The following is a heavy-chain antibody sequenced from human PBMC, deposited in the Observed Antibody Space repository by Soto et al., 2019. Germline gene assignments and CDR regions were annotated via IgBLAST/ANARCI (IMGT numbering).Heavy chain of an antibody. CDR3: VRDQSYDKCGYLGSM. CDR2: ISTYPGNT. Sequence: QAQLVQSGSEEEKPGASVKVSCKASGYNFDSYGISWVRQAPGQGLQWMGWISTYPGNTHYSLKFQGQVIMITDTPTNTAFMQLRSLRVDDTAVYFCVRDQSYDKCGYLGSMWGQGPLVTVAS. V-gene: IGHV1-18*01. CDR1: GYNFDSYG. D-gene: IGHD3-22*01. J-gene: IGHJ4*02.